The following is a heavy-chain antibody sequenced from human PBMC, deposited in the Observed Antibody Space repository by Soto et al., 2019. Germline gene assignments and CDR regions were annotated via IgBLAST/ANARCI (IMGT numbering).Heavy chain of an antibody. D-gene: IGHD5-18*01. V-gene: IGHV4-39*01. Sequence: PSETLSLTCTVSGGSISSSSYYWGWILHPPGKGLEWIGSIYYSGSTYYNPSLKSRVTISVDTSKNQFSLKLSSVTAADTAVYYCAGYSYGRKRPTNYYMDVWGKGTTVTVSS. CDR3: AGYSYGRKRPTNYYMDV. J-gene: IGHJ6*03. CDR1: GGSISSSSYY. CDR2: IYYSGST.